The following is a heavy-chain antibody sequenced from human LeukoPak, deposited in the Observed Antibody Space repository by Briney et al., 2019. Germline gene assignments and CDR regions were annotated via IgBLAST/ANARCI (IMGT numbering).Heavy chain of an antibody. J-gene: IGHJ4*02. V-gene: IGHV3-74*01. CDR3: AKDEASGEQNHLFDY. Sequence: PGGSLRLSCAASGFTFSNYWVHWVRQAPGKGLVWVSRINPDGSTINYADSVKGRFTISRDNAKNTLYLQMNSLRAEDTAVYYCAKDEASGEQNHLFDYWGQGTLVTVSS. CDR2: INPDGSTI. CDR1: GFTFSNYW. D-gene: IGHD3-16*01.